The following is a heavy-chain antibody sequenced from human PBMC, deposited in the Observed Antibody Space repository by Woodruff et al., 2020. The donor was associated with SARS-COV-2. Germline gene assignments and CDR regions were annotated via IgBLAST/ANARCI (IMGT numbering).Heavy chain of an antibody. CDR3: ARRSGTPDY. D-gene: IGHD1-1*01. J-gene: IGHJ4*02. V-gene: IGHV3-48*03. Sequence: FTISRDNAKNSLYLQMNSLRAEDTAVYYCARRSGTPDYWGQGTLVTVSS.